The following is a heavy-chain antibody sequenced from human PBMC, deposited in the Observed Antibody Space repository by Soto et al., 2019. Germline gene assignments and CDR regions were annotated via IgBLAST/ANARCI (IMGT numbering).Heavy chain of an antibody. V-gene: IGHV1-24*01. CDR3: ATYPPPTVVTCMRYYYYGMDV. Sequence: ASVKVSCKVSGYTLTELSMHWVRQAPGKGLEWMGGFDPEDGETIYAQKFQGRVTMTEDTSTDTAYMELSSLRSEDTAVYYCATYPPPTVVTCMRYYYYGMDVWGQGTTVTVSS. CDR2: FDPEDGET. CDR1: GYTLTELS. D-gene: IGHD2-8*01. J-gene: IGHJ6*02.